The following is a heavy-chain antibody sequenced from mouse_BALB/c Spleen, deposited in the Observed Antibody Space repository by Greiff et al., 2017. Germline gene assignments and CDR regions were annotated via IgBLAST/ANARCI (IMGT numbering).Heavy chain of an antibody. CDR2: INSDGGST. Sequence: EVKLMESGGGLVQPGESLKLSCESNEYEFPSHDMSWVRKTPEKRLELVAAINSDGGSTYYPDTMERRFIISRDNTKKTLYLQMSSLRSEDTAMYYCARDGYYEAMDYWGQGTSVTVSS. CDR1: EYEFPSHD. J-gene: IGHJ4*01. D-gene: IGHD2-3*01. CDR3: ARDGYYEAMDY. V-gene: IGHV5-2*03.